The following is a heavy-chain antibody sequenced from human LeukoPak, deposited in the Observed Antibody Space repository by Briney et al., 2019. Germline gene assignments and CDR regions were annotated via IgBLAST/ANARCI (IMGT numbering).Heavy chain of an antibody. Sequence: SETLPLTCTVSGYSISSGYYWGWIRQPPGKGLEWIGNIYHSGITYYNHFNSSLKSRVTISIDTSKNQFSLRLTSVTAADTAVYFCATLVSTRYYFDYWGQGTLVTVSS. D-gene: IGHD5/OR15-5a*01. CDR1: GYSISSGYY. CDR2: IYHSGIT. CDR3: ATLVSTRYYFDY. V-gene: IGHV4-38-2*02. J-gene: IGHJ4*02.